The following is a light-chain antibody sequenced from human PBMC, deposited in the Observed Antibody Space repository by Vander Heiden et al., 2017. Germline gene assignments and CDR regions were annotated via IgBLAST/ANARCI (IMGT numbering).Light chain of an antibody. J-gene: IGKJ2*01. Sequence: DIVMTQSPDSLAVSLGERATINCKSSQSVLYSSNNKNYLAWYQQKPGQPPKLLIYWASTRESGVPDRFSGSGSGTDFTLTISSLQAEDVAVYYCQQHDSTPFMYTFGQGTKLEIK. CDR3: QQHDSTPFMYT. CDR2: WAS. CDR1: QSVLYSSNNKNY. V-gene: IGKV4-1*01.